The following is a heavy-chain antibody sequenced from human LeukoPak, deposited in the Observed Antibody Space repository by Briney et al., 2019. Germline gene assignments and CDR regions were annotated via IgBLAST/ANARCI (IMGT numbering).Heavy chain of an antibody. CDR3: ARVVSSWVDY. CDR1: GGSISSYY. V-gene: IGHV4-59*01. Sequence: SETLSLTCTVSGGSISSYYWSWIRQPPGKGLEWIGYTYYSGSTNYNPSLKSRVTISVDTSKNQFSLKLSSVTAADTAVYYCARVVSSWVDYWGQGTLVTVSS. D-gene: IGHD6-13*01. J-gene: IGHJ4*02. CDR2: TYYSGST.